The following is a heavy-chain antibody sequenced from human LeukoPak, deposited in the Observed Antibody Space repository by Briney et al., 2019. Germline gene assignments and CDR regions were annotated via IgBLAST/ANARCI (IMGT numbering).Heavy chain of an antibody. CDR2: IYYSGST. D-gene: IGHD3-10*01. V-gene: IGHV4-59*08. J-gene: IGHJ6*03. CDR3: ARVVVVRGVKDYYYMDV. Sequence: PSETLSLTCAVYIDSFTNYYWNWIRQTPGKGLEWIGSIYYSGSTNYNPSLKSRVTISVDSSKNQFSLKLSSVTAADTAVYYCARVVVVRGVKDYYYMDVWGKGTTVTISS. CDR1: IDSFTNYY.